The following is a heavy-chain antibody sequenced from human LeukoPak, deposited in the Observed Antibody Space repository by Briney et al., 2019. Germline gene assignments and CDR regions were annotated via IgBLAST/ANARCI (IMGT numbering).Heavy chain of an antibody. V-gene: IGHV3-7*01. CDR1: GFTFSSYW. J-gene: IGHJ6*03. CDR3: AREDALMAGGYYMDV. D-gene: IGHD5-24*01. Sequence: GGSLRLSCAASGFTFSSYWMSWVRQAPGKGLEWVANIKQDGSEKYYVDSVKGRFTISRDNTKNSLYLQMNSLRAEDTAVYYCAREDALMAGGYYMDVWGKGTTVTVSS. CDR2: IKQDGSEK.